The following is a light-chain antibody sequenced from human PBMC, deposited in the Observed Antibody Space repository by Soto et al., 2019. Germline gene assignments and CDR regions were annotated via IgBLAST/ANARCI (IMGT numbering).Light chain of an antibody. J-gene: IGKJ1*01. Sequence: EIALTQSPGTLSLSPGERATLSCRASQSVSSSYLAWYQQKPGQAPRLLIYGASSRATGIPDRFSRSGSGTDFTLTISRLEREDFAVYYCQQYGRTFGQGTKVEIK. CDR3: QQYGRT. V-gene: IGKV3-20*01. CDR1: QSVSSSY. CDR2: GAS.